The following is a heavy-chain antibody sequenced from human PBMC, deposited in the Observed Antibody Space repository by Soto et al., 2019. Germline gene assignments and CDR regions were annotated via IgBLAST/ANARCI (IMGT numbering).Heavy chain of an antibody. CDR1: GGTFSSYG. CDR3: ARDQYTDYYYGMDV. D-gene: IGHD5-18*01. V-gene: IGHV1-69*12. CDR2: IIPIFGKA. Sequence: QVQLVQSGAAVKKPGSSVKVSCKASGGTFSSYGISWVRQAPGQGPEWMGGIIPIFGKANNAQKFQGRVTLTADESTSTAYMELSSLRSEGTAVYYCARDQYTDYYYGMDVWGQGTTVTVSS. J-gene: IGHJ6*02.